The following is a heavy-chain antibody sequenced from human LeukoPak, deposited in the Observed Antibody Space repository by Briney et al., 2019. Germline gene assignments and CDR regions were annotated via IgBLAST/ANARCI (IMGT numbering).Heavy chain of an antibody. D-gene: IGHD3-3*01. Sequence: ASVKVSCKASGYTFTGYYMHWVRQAPGQGLEWMGWINPNSGGTNYAQKLQGRVTMTTDTSTSTAYMELRSLRSDDTAVYYCARDNDFWSGYHQLDYWGQGTLVTVSS. CDR2: INPNSGGT. CDR1: GYTFTGYY. CDR3: ARDNDFWSGYHQLDY. V-gene: IGHV1-2*02. J-gene: IGHJ4*02.